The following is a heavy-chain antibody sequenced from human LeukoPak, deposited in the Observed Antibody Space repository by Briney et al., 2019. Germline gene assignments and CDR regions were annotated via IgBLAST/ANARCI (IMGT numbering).Heavy chain of an antibody. J-gene: IGHJ6*03. CDR1: GYSISSGYY. CDR3: ARHRGSSSWPRYYYYYMDV. D-gene: IGHD6-13*01. V-gene: IGHV4-38-2*01. Sequence: PSETLSLTCAVSGYSISSGYYWGWIRQPPGKGLEWIGSIYHSGSTYYNPSLKSRVTTSVDTSKNQFSLKLSSVTAADTAVYYCARHRGSSSWPRYYYYYMDVWGKGTTVTVSS. CDR2: IYHSGST.